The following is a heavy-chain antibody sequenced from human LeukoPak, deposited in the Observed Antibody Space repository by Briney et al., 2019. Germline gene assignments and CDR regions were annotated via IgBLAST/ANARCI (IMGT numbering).Heavy chain of an antibody. Sequence: PGGSLRLSCAASQFTFSRYAMSWVRRAPGKGLEWVSGITSSGDNTYYADAVKGRFTISRDNSKNTLYLQMNSLRAEDTAVYYCAKQVNRGVTSVAATSGLDYWGQGALVTVSS. CDR1: QFTFSRYA. CDR2: ITSSGDNT. CDR3: AKQVNRGVTSVAATSGLDY. D-gene: IGHD6-19*01. V-gene: IGHV3-23*01. J-gene: IGHJ4*02.